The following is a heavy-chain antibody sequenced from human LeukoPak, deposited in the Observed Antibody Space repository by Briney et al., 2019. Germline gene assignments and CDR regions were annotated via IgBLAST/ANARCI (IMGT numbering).Heavy chain of an antibody. CDR3: ARQIVPDPSQADY. D-gene: IGHD2-2*01. J-gene: IGHJ4*02. CDR2: VHSSGSS. Sequence: SETLSLTCTVSGGSISSYYWSWIRQPAGAGLEWIGRVHSSGSSNYNPSLESRVSMSVDTSKSQFSLELNSVTAADTAVYYCARQIVPDPSQADYWGQGTLVTVSS. CDR1: GGSISSYY. V-gene: IGHV4-4*07.